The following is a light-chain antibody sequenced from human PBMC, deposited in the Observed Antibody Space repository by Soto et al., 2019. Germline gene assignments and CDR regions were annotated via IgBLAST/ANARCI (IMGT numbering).Light chain of an antibody. CDR2: GAS. CDR1: QSVSKY. J-gene: IGKJ1*01. V-gene: IGKV3-20*01. CDR3: QQYGGSPQT. Sequence: EIVLTQSPGTLALSPGEGATLSCRASQSVSKYLARYQQKPGQAPRLLIYGASSRATGIPDSFSGSGSGTDFTLTISRLEPEDFAVYYCQQYGGSPQTFGQGTKV.